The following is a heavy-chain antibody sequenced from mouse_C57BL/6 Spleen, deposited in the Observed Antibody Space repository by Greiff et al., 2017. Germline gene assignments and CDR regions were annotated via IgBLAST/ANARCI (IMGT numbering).Heavy chain of an antibody. V-gene: IGHV1-82*01. Sequence: QVQLQQSGPELVKPGASVKISCKASGYAFSSSWMNWVKQRPGTGLEWIGRIYPGDGDTNYNGKFKGKATLTADKSSSTAYMQLSSLTSEDSAVYFCARRPLYAMDYWGQGTSVTVSS. J-gene: IGHJ4*01. CDR3: ARRPLYAMDY. CDR2: IYPGDGDT. CDR1: GYAFSSSW.